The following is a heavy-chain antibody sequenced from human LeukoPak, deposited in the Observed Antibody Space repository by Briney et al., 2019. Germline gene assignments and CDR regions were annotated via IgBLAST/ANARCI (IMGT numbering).Heavy chain of an antibody. Sequence: GASVKVSCKASGYTFTSYDINWVRQATGQGLEWMGWMNPNSGNTGYAQKFQGRVTMTRNTSISTAYMELSSLRSEDTAVYYCARGRRYCSGGNCYGFDYWGQGTLVTVSS. CDR2: MNPNSGNT. V-gene: IGHV1-8*01. D-gene: IGHD2-15*01. CDR1: GYTFTSYD. J-gene: IGHJ4*02. CDR3: ARGRRYCSGGNCYGFDY.